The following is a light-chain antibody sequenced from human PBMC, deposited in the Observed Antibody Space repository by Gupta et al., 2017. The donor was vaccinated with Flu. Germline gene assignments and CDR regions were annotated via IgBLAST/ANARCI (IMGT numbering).Light chain of an antibody. CDR3: SSYTSSKTLV. V-gene: IGLV2-14*01. J-gene: IGLJ2*01. CDR1: SRDVGGYNY. CDR2: EVN. Sequence: SRDVGGYNYIACYQQYPGRAPKLIISEVNMRPSGVSHRFSGSKSGNTASLSIAGLQPEDEANYYGSSYTSSKTLVFGGGTKVTV.